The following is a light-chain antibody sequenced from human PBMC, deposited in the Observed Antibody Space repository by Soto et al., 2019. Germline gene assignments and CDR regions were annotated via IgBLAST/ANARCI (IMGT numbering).Light chain of an antibody. Sequence: EIVLTQSPGTLSLSPGERATLSCRASQSVTSTSLAWYQQKPGQAPRLLIYGASSRATDIPDRFSGSGSGTDFTLIISRLETEDFAVYYCQQYATPPETFGQGTKVEIK. J-gene: IGKJ1*01. V-gene: IGKV3-20*01. CDR1: QSVTSTS. CDR3: QQYATPPET. CDR2: GAS.